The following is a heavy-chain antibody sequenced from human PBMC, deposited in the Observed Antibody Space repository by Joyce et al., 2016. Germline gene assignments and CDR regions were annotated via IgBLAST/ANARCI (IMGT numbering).Heavy chain of an antibody. Sequence: EVQLLESGGGLVRPGGSLRLSCETYGFAFHSYAMIWVRQAPGKGREWVSSLSGPDNRTYYADAVKGRFTIFRDNSKSTLYLQMNSLRAEDTAIYYCAKMLRWPTFDYWGQGTLVAVSS. CDR1: GFAFHSYA. V-gene: IGHV3-23*01. J-gene: IGHJ4*02. CDR3: AKMLRWPTFDY. D-gene: IGHD3-16*01. CDR2: LSGPDNRT.